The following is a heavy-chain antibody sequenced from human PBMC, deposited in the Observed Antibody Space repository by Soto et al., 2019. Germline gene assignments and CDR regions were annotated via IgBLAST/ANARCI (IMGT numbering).Heavy chain of an antibody. CDR3: AKKIHMIHQAPFDI. CDR2: ISGGGGST. J-gene: IGHJ3*02. Sequence: PGVSLRLSCAASGFPFTTYAMSWVRQAPGKGLEWVSAISGGGGSTYYADSVKGRFTISRDNSKNTVYLQMNSLRAEDTAVYYCAKKIHMIHQAPFDIGGRGKIFTV. V-gene: IGHV3-23*01. CDR1: GFPFTTYA. D-gene: IGHD3-22*01.